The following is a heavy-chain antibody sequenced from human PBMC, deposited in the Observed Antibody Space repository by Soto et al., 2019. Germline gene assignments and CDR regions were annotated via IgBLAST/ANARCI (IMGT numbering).Heavy chain of an antibody. D-gene: IGHD3-10*01. CDR3: ARSTYGSGSYYIGLYYYYYMDD. V-gene: IGHV3-53*01. Sequence: GGSLRLSCAASGFTVSSNYMSWVRQAPGKGLEWVSVIYSGGSTYYADSVKGRFTIYRDNSKNTLYLQMNSLRAEDSAVYYCARSTYGSGSYYIGLYYYYYMDDWGKGTTVTVSS. CDR1: GFTVSSNY. J-gene: IGHJ6*03. CDR2: IYSGGST.